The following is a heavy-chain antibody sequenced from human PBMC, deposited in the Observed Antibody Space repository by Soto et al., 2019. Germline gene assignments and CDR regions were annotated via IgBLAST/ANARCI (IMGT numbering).Heavy chain of an antibody. CDR3: ARDSYYDSSGTPASFYYYYGMDV. Sequence: SETLSLTCTVSGGSISSYYWSWIRQPAGKGLEWIGRIYTSGSTNYNPSLQSRVTMSVDTSKNQFSLKLSSVTAADTSVYYCARDSYYDSSGTPASFYYYYGMDVWGQGTTVTVSS. V-gene: IGHV4-4*07. D-gene: IGHD3-22*01. CDR1: GGSISSYY. CDR2: IYTSGST. J-gene: IGHJ6*02.